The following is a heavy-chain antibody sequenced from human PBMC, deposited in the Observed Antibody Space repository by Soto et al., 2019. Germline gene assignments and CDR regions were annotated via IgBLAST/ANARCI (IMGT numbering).Heavy chain of an antibody. D-gene: IGHD2-2*01. CDR3: ARDHLYCSSTSCYEGNWFDP. CDR1: GFTFSSYS. J-gene: IGHJ5*02. V-gene: IGHV3-21*01. CDR2: ISSSSSYI. Sequence: PGGSLRLSCAASGFTFSSYSMNWVRQAPGKGLECVSSISSSSSYIYYADSVKGRFTISRDNAKNSLYLQMNSLRAEDTAVYYCARDHLYCSSTSCYEGNWFDPWGQGTLVTVSS.